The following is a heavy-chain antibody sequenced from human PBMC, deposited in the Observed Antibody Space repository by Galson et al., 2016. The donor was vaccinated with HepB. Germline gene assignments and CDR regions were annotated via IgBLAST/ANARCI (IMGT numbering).Heavy chain of an antibody. V-gene: IGHV3-23*01. D-gene: IGHD6-6*01. CDR2: IDNSGGRT. J-gene: IGHJ4*02. Sequence: FLRLSCAASEFTFTSYAMSWVRQAPGKGLEWVSSIDNSGGRTHYADSVKGRFTISRDNSKNTLFLQMNSLRAEDTALYYCAKDRWTGQLLPHGFDYWGQGTLVTVSS. CDR3: AKDRWTGQLLPHGFDY. CDR1: EFTFTSYA.